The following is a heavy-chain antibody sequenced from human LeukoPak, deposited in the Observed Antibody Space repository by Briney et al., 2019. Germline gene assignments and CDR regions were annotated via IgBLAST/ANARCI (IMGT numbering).Heavy chain of an antibody. D-gene: IGHD5-12*01. Sequence: GGSLRLSCAASGCAFSSSWRAWVRQAPGKGLESVANMNPDGSTKNYVDSVSGRFTISRANAKNSLYLQMNSLRADDTAVYYCARDSGYSAFDYWGQGTLVTVSS. CDR2: MNPDGSTK. J-gene: IGHJ4*02. CDR3: ARDSGYSAFDY. V-gene: IGHV3-7*05. CDR1: GCAFSSSW.